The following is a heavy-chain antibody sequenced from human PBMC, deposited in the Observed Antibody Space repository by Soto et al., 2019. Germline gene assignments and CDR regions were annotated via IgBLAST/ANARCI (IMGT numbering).Heavy chain of an antibody. Sequence: SQTLSLTCAISGDSVSSNSAAWNWIRQSPSRGLEWLGRTYYRSKWYNDYAVSVKSRITINPDTSKNQFSLQLNSVTPEDTAVYYCARDVKAAVVDQPASWFDPWGQGTLVTVSS. CDR1: GDSVSSNSAA. J-gene: IGHJ5*02. CDR3: ARDVKAAVVDQPASWFDP. CDR2: TYYRSKWYN. D-gene: IGHD6-13*01. V-gene: IGHV6-1*01.